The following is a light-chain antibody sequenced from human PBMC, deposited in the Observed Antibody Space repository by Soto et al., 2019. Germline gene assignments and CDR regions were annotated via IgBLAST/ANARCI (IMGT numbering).Light chain of an antibody. J-gene: IGKJ4*01. V-gene: IGKV1-9*01. CDR3: QHLNTYPLT. Sequence: IQLPQSPSFLSASVGDRVTITCRASQGISSFLAWYQQKPGKAPNLLISGASNLRTGVPSRFSGGGSGTEFTLTISSLQPEDFATYYCQHLNTYPLTFGGGTKVDI. CDR1: QGISSF. CDR2: GAS.